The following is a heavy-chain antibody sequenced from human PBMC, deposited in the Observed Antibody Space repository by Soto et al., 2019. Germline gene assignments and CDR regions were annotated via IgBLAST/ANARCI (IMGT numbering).Heavy chain of an antibody. J-gene: IGHJ5*02. Sequence: ASVKVSGKASGYTFTSYGISWVRQAPGQGLEWMGWISAYNGNTNYAQKLQGRVTMTTDTSTSTAYMELRSLGSDDTAVYYCARDLFPIYCSGGSCYSAFDPWGQGTLVTVSS. CDR2: ISAYNGNT. V-gene: IGHV1-18*01. D-gene: IGHD2-15*01. CDR3: ARDLFPIYCSGGSCYSAFDP. CDR1: GYTFTSYG.